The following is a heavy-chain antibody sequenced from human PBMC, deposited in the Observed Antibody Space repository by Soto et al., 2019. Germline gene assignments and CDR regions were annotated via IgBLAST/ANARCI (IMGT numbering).Heavy chain of an antibody. Sequence: ASVKVSCKASGGTFSSYTISWVRQAPGQGLEWMGRIIPILGIANYAQKFEGRVTITADKSTSTAYMELSSLRSEDTAVYYCARALGAPDAFDIWGQGTMVTVSS. V-gene: IGHV1-69*02. CDR3: ARALGAPDAFDI. J-gene: IGHJ3*02. CDR2: IIPILGIA. CDR1: GGTFSSYT.